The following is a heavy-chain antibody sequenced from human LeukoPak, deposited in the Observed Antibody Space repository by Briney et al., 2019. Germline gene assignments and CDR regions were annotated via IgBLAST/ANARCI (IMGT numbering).Heavy chain of an antibody. CDR1: GYSFTSYW. J-gene: IGHJ6*03. CDR3: ARSYSSSSPYYYYYMDV. CDR2: IYPGGSDT. Sequence: ESLKISCKGSGYSFTSYWIGWVRQMPGKGLEWMGIIYPGGSDTRYSPSFQGQVTISADKSISTAYLQWSSLKASDTAMYYCARSYSSSSPYYYYYMDVWGKGTTVTVSS. D-gene: IGHD6-6*01. V-gene: IGHV5-51*01.